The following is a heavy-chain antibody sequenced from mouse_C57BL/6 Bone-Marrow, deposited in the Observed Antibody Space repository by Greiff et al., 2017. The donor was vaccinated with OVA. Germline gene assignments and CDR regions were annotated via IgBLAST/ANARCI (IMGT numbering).Heavy chain of an antibody. V-gene: IGHV1-72*01. CDR3: ARDYYGSSYVGFAD. D-gene: IGHD1-1*01. Sequence: VQLQQPGAELVKPGASVKLSCKASGYTFTSYWMHWVKQRPGRGLEWIGRIDPNSGGTKYNEKFKSKATLTVDKPSSTAYMQLSSLTSEDSAVYYCARDYYGSSYVGFADWGQGTLVTVSA. J-gene: IGHJ3*01. CDR1: GYTFTSYW. CDR2: IDPNSGGT.